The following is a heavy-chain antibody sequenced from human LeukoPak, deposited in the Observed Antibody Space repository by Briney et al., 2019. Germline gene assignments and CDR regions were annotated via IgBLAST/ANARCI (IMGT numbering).Heavy chain of an antibody. CDR3: AKDWIYYGSGPRFDY. CDR1: GFTFSNYG. D-gene: IGHD3-10*01. CDR2: IRYDGTKK. J-gene: IGHJ4*02. V-gene: IGHV3-30*02. Sequence: GGCLRLSCVVSGFTFSNYGMHWVRQAPGKGLEWVAFIRYDGTKKYYTDSVRGRFIISRDNSNNTLYLEMNSLRAEDTAIYYCAKDWIYYGSGPRFDYWGQGTLVTVSS.